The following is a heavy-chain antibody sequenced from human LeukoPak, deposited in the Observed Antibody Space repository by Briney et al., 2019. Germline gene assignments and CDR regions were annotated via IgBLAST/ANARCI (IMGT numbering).Heavy chain of an antibody. V-gene: IGHV1-2*02. CDR2: INPNSGGT. Sequence: GASVKVSCKASGYTFTGYYMHWVRQVPGQGLEWMGWINPNSGGTNYAQKFQGRVTMTRDTSISTAYMELSRLRSDDTAVYYCARDYYGSGSFDYWGQGTLVTVSS. J-gene: IGHJ4*02. CDR1: GYTFTGYY. D-gene: IGHD3-10*01. CDR3: ARDYYGSGSFDY.